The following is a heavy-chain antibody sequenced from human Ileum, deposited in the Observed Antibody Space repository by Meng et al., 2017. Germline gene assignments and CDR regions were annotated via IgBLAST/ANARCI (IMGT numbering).Heavy chain of an antibody. J-gene: IGHJ4*02. CDR3: ASDHCRN. CDR1: GFTFSNYY. CDR2: IGEDGGEK. Sequence: GGSLRLSCAASGFTFSNYYMSWVRPAPGKGLEWVAKIGEDGGEKHYADSVKGRFTISRDNSKNSMHLQMNSRRAEETAIYYCASDHCRNWGQGTQVTVSS. V-gene: IGHV3-7*01.